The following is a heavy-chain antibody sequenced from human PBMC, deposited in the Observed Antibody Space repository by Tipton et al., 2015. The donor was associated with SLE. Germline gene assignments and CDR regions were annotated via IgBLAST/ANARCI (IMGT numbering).Heavy chain of an antibody. D-gene: IGHD1-26*01. CDR3: ARDSRSGIYSVAFDI. V-gene: IGHV4-39*07. Sequence: TLSLTCTVSGGSISSNNYYWGWIRQPPGKGLEWIGSIYYSGSTYYNPSLKSRVTISVDTSKNQFSLKLSSVTAADTAVYYCARDSRSGIYSVAFDIWGQGTMVTVSS. CDR1: GGSISSNNYY. CDR2: IYYSGST. J-gene: IGHJ3*02.